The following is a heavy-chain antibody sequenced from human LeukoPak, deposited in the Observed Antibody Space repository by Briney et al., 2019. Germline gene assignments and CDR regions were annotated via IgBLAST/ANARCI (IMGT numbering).Heavy chain of an antibody. V-gene: IGHV4-30-4*01. CDR2: IYYSGST. D-gene: IGHD5-12*01. Sequence: SETLSLTCTVSGGSISSGDYSWSWIRQPPGKGLEWIGYIYYSGSTYYNPSLKSRVTISVDRSKNQFSLKLSSVTAADTAVYYCARGKATINDWGQGTLVTVSS. CDR3: ARGKATIND. J-gene: IGHJ4*02. CDR1: GGSISSGDYS.